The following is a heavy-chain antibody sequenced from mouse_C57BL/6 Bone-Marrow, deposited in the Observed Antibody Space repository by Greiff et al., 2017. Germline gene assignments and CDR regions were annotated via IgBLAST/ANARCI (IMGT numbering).Heavy chain of an antibody. CDR1: GYSITSGYY. CDR2: ISYDGSN. D-gene: IGHD1-1*01. J-gene: IGHJ2*01. CDR3: ARAYYGSRYFDY. V-gene: IGHV3-6*01. Sequence: EVQRVESGPGLVKPSQSLSLTCSVTGYSITSGYYWNWIRQFPGNKLEWMGYISYDGSNNYNPSLKNRISITRDTSKNQFFLKLNSVTTEDTATYYCARAYYGSRYFDYWGQGTTLTVSS.